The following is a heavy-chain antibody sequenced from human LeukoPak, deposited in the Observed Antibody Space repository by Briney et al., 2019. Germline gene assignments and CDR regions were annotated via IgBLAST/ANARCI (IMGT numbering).Heavy chain of an antibody. J-gene: IGHJ2*01. CDR2: IYSGGST. CDR3: ARGNYYDSSGYFSNWYFDL. D-gene: IGHD3-22*01. Sequence: GGSLRLSCAASGFTVSSNYMSWVRQAPGKGLEWVSVIYSGGSTYYADSVKGRFTISRDNSKNTLYLQMNSLRAEDTAVYCCARGNYYDSSGYFSNWYFDLWGRGTLVTVSS. CDR1: GFTVSSNY. V-gene: IGHV3-66*01.